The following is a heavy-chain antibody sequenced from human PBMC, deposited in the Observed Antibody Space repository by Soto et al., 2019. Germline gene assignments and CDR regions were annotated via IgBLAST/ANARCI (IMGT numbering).Heavy chain of an antibody. V-gene: IGHV4-61*01. CDR3: ARVQAGAFDI. CDR1: GGSVSSGSYY. CDR2: IYYSGST. D-gene: IGHD4-4*01. J-gene: IGHJ3*02. Sequence: SETLSLTCTVSGGSVSSGSYYWSWIRQPPGKGLEWIGYIYYSGSTNYNPSLKSRVTISVDTSKNQFSLKLSSVTAADTAVYYCARVQAGAFDIWGQGTMVTVSS.